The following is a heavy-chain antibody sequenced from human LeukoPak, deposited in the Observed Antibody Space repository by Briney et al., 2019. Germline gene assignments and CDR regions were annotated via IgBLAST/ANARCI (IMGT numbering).Heavy chain of an antibody. J-gene: IGHJ4*02. Sequence: PSETLSLTCTVSGGSISSYYWSWIRQPPGKGLEWIGYIYYSGSTNYNPSLKSRVTISVDTSKNQFSLKLSSVTAADTAVCYCASASYGSPFDYWGQGTLVTASS. V-gene: IGHV4-59*08. CDR1: GGSISSYY. CDR3: ASASYGSPFDY. CDR2: IYYSGST. D-gene: IGHD5-18*01.